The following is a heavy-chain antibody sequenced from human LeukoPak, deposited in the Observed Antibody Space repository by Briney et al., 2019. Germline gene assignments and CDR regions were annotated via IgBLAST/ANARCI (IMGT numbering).Heavy chain of an antibody. CDR2: ISSSSSYI. D-gene: IGHD2-15*01. Sequence: GGSLRLSCAASGFTFSSYSMNWVRQAPGKGLEWVSSISSSSSYIYYADSVKGRFTISRDNAKNSLYLQMNSLRAEDTAVYYCARVGLGYCSCGSCYYSDYWGQGTLVTVSS. J-gene: IGHJ4*02. CDR1: GFTFSSYS. CDR3: ARVGLGYCSCGSCYYSDY. V-gene: IGHV3-21*01.